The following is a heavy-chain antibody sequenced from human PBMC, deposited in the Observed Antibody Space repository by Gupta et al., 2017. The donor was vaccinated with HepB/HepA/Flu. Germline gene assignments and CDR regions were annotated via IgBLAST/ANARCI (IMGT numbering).Heavy chain of an antibody. V-gene: IGHV3-23*01. CDR1: GFTFRSHA. D-gene: IGHD1-14*01. CDR2: ISNTGAAT. Sequence: EVELLESGGDLLQPGGSLRLSCTASGFTFRSHAMNWVRQAPGKGLEWVSLISNTGAATYYADSVKGRFTVSRDNSKDTLLLQMNSLRSEDTAVYFCVRGTGTIDYWGQGTLVIVSS. CDR3: VRGTGTIDY. J-gene: IGHJ4*02.